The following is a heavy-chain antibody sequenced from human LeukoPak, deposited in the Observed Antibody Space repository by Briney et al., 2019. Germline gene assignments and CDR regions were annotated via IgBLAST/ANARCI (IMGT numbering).Heavy chain of an antibody. CDR2: MSGSGGST. CDR3: AKPLYCSGGSCYSGRYYYYGMDV. V-gene: IGHV3-23*01. D-gene: IGHD2-15*01. J-gene: IGHJ6*02. CDR1: GFTFSSYA. Sequence: PGGSLRLSCAASGFTFSSYAMSWVRQAPGKGLEWVSAMSGSGGSTYYADSVKGRFTISRDNSKNTLYLQMNSLRAEHTAVYYCAKPLYCSGGSCYSGRYYYYGMDVWGQGTTVTVSS.